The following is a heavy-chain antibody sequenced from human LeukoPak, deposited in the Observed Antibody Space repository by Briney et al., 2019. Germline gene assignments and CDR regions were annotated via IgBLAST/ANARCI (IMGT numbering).Heavy chain of an antibody. CDR3: APRWWTGVTDY. CDR2: ISSSGSTI. J-gene: IGHJ4*02. CDR1: GFTFSDYY. Sequence: GGSLRLSCAASGFTFSDYYMSWVRQAPGKGLEWVSYISSSGSTIYYADSVKGRFTISRDNAKNSLYLQMNSLRAEDTAVYYCAPRWWTGVTDYWGQGTLVTASS. V-gene: IGHV3-11*01. D-gene: IGHD3/OR15-3a*01.